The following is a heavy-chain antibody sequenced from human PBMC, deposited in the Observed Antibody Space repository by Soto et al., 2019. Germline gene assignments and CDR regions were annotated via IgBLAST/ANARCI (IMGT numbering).Heavy chain of an antibody. V-gene: IGHV5-51*01. J-gene: IGHJ4*02. D-gene: IGHD4-4*01. Sequence: GESLKISCKASGYSCSNYWIGWVRQMPGKGLVWMAIINPDDSESRYSPSFQGQVTISADKSISTAYLQWNSLKASDTAMYYCARPSNNYVAHWGQGTLVTVSS. CDR2: INPDDSES. CDR1: GYSCSNYW. CDR3: ARPSNNYVAH.